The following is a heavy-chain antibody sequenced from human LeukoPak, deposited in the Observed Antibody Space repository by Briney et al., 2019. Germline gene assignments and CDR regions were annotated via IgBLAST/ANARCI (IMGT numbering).Heavy chain of an antibody. V-gene: IGHV1-18*01. CDR1: GYTFTSYG. D-gene: IGHD3-22*01. CDR2: ISAYNGNT. J-gene: IGHJ4*02. CDR3: ARDDFRGTDSYCYDSSGYYESYYFDY. Sequence: GASVKVSCKASGYTFTSYGISWVRQAPGQGLEWMGWISAYNGNTNYAQKLQGRVTMTTDTSTSTAYMELRSLRSDDTAVYYCARDDFRGTDSYCYDSSGYYESYYFDYWGQGTLVTVSS.